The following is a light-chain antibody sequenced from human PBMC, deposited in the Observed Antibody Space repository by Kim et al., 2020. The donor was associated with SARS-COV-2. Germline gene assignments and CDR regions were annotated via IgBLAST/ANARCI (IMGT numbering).Light chain of an antibody. J-gene: IGLJ3*02. CDR1: NSQTKK. Sequence: VALGQTARLTGGGNNSQTKKENWYRKKPGQAHVLVMDKDSKRPSGFPERFSGSNSGNTATLTTTRDQAGDEADYCCQGWDSGTGVFGGGTQQNVL. CDR2: KDS. V-gene: IGLV3-9*01. CDR3: QGWDSGTGV.